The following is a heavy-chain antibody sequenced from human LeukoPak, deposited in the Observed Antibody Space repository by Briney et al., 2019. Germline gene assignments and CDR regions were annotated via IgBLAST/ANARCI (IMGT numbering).Heavy chain of an antibody. J-gene: IGHJ5*02. Sequence: PSETLSLTCTVSGDSISNYYWSWIRQPAGRGLEWIGRVYTSGSTNYNPSLKSRVTMSVDTSKNQFSLKLSSVTAADTAVYYCARDGDDNGDYVLGWFDPWGQGTLVTVSS. CDR2: VYTSGST. CDR3: ARDGDDNGDYVLGWFDP. D-gene: IGHD4-17*01. V-gene: IGHV4-4*07. CDR1: GDSISNYY.